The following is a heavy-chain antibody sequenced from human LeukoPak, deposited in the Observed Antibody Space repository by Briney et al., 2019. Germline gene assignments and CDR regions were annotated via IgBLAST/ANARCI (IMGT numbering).Heavy chain of an antibody. D-gene: IGHD1-26*01. CDR3: VRFKGGGIDY. V-gene: IGHV4-59*08. CDR2: IYYSGNT. J-gene: IGHJ4*02. CDR1: GGSISSYY. Sequence: SETLSLICTVSGGSISSYYWSWIRQPPGKGLEWIGYIYYSGNTNYNPSLKSRVTISVDTSKNQFSLKLSSVTAADTAVYYCVRFKGGGIDYWGQGTLVTVSS.